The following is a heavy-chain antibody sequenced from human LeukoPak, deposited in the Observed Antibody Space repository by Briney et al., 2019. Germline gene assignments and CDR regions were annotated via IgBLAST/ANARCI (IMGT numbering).Heavy chain of an antibody. CDR3: ARDRITMVRGVIISGSRGYYGMDV. Sequence: SETLSLTCTVSGGSISSGDYYWSWIRQPPGKGLEWIGYIYYSGSTYYSPSLKSRVTISVDTSKNQFSLKLSSVTAADTAVYYCARDRITMVRGVIISGSRGYYGMDVWGQGTTVTVSS. D-gene: IGHD3-10*01. CDR2: IYYSGST. V-gene: IGHV4-30-4*01. J-gene: IGHJ6*02. CDR1: GGSISSGDYY.